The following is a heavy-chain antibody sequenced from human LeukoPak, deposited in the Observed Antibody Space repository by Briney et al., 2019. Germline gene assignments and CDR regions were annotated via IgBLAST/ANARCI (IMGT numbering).Heavy chain of an antibody. Sequence: SETLSLTCTVSGGSISSYYWSWIRQPPGKGLEWIGYVYYSGSTNYNPSLKSRVTISVDTSKNQFSLKLSSVTAADTAVYYCARASWGVFDYWGQGTLVTVSS. V-gene: IGHV4-59*01. D-gene: IGHD3-16*01. J-gene: IGHJ4*02. CDR2: VYYSGST. CDR3: ARASWGVFDY. CDR1: GGSISSYY.